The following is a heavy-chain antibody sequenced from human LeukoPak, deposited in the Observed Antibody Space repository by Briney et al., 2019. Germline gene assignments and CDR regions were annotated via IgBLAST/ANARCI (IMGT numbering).Heavy chain of an antibody. D-gene: IGHD1-1*01. CDR2: VYHRGDT. V-gene: IGHV4-34*01. Sequence: SETLSLTCAVYGGAFIAYYWSWIRQSPGKGLQWIAEVYHRGDTNYNPSVKGRVTISVDTSKNQFSLKVTSLTAADTAVYYCARGPTISETGYFDYWGQGTLVTVSS. CDR1: GGAFIAYY. J-gene: IGHJ4*03. CDR3: ARGPTISETGYFDY.